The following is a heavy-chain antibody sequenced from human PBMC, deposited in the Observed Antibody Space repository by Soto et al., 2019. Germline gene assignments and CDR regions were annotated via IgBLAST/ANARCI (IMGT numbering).Heavy chain of an antibody. D-gene: IGHD4-4*01. CDR2: IIPIFGTA. Sequence: SVKVSCKASGGTSSSYAISWVRQAPGQGLEWMGGIIPIFGTANYAQKFQGRVTITADESTSTAYMELSSLRSEDTAVYYCARGIGGTVTTSDYYYGMDVWGQGTTVTV. J-gene: IGHJ6*02. CDR3: ARGIGGTVTTSDYYYGMDV. V-gene: IGHV1-69*13. CDR1: GGTSSSYA.